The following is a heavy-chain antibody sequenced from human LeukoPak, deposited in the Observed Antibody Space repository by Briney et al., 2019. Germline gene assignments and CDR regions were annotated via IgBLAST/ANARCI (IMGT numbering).Heavy chain of an antibody. CDR3: ARDPDYYGSGAVDY. D-gene: IGHD3-10*01. CDR1: GYTFTSYG. J-gene: IGHJ4*02. V-gene: IGHV1-18*01. Sequence: VASVKVSCKASGYTFTSYGISWVRQAPGQGLEWMGWLSAYNGNTNYAQKLQGRVTMTTDTSTSTAYMELRSLRSDDTAVYYCARDPDYYGSGAVDYWGQGTLVTVSS. CDR2: LSAYNGNT.